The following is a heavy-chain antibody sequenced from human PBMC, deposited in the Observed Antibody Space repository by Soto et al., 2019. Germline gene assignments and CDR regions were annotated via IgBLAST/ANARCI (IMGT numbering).Heavy chain of an antibody. CDR3: ARLREYQDAIDP. D-gene: IGHD2-2*01. Sequence: SQTLSLPCTVAGGSIISYYWSWIRQPPGKGLEWIGYIYYSGSTNYNPSLKSRVTISVDTSKNQFSLKLSSVTAADTAVYYCARLREYQDAIDPWGQGTLVTVSS. J-gene: IGHJ5*02. V-gene: IGHV4-59*08. CDR2: IYYSGST. CDR1: GGSIISYY.